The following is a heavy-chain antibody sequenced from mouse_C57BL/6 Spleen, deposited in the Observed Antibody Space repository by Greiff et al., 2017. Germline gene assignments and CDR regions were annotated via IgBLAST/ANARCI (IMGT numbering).Heavy chain of an antibody. V-gene: IGHV1-39*01. J-gene: IGHJ4*01. D-gene: IGHD1-1*01. CDR2: INPNYGTT. Sequence: VHVKQSGPELVKPGASVKISCKASGYSFTDYNMNWVTQSNGKSLEWIGVINPNYGTTSYNQKFKGKATLTVDQSSSTAYMQLNSLTSEDSAVYYCARSGFSITTVVARDAMDYWGQGTSVTVSS. CDR3: ARSGFSITTVVARDAMDY. CDR1: GYSFTDYN.